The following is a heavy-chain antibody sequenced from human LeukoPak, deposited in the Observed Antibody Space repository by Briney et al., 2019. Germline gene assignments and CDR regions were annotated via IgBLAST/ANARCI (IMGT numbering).Heavy chain of an antibody. CDR2: FDPEDGET. Sequence: ASVEVSCKVSGYTLTELSMHWVRQAPGKGLEWMGGFDPEDGETIYAQKFQGRVTMTEDTSTDTAYMELSSLRSEDTAVYYCATDLSGGDYPWFDPWGQGTLVTVSS. CDR1: GYTLTELS. J-gene: IGHJ5*02. D-gene: IGHD4-17*01. V-gene: IGHV1-24*01. CDR3: ATDLSGGDYPWFDP.